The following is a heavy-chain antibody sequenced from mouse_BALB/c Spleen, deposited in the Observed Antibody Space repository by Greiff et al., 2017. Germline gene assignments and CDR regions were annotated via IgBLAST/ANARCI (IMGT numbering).Heavy chain of an antibody. CDR1: GFTFSSYA. CDR3: AREGSDYYGSSYSLYWYFDV. V-gene: IGHV5-6-5*01. CDR2: ISSGGST. D-gene: IGHD1-1*01. Sequence: EVMLVESGGGLVKPGGSLKLSCAASGFTFSSYAMSWVRQTPEKRLEWVASISSGGSTYYPDSVKGRFTIARDNARNILYLQMSSLRSEDTAMYYCAREGSDYYGSSYSLYWYFDVWGAGTTVTVSS. J-gene: IGHJ1*01.